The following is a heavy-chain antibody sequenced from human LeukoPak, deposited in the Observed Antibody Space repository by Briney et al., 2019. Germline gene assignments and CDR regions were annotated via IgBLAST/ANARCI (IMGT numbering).Heavy chain of an antibody. CDR3: RRHNGEYYVFLSGYQSSYYYYYMDV. J-gene: IGHJ6*03. D-gene: IGHD3-3*01. Sequence: GESLKISCKGSGYSFTSYWIGWVRQMPGKGLEWMGIIYPGDSDTRYSPSFQGQVTISADKSISTAYLQWSSLKASDTAMYYCRRHNGEYYVFLSGYQSSYYYYYMDVWGKGTTVTISS. V-gene: IGHV5-51*01. CDR1: GYSFTSYW. CDR2: IYPGDSDT.